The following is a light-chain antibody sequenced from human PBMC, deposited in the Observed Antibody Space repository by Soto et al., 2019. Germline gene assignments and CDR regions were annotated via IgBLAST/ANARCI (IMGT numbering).Light chain of an antibody. V-gene: IGKV3-11*01. CDR2: YAS. CDR3: QQRSNWPPIT. Sequence: EIVFTQSPATLSLSPGERATLSCRASQSINRYLAWYQQKPGQAPRLLIYYASNRAAGIPARFSGSGSGTDFTLTISSLEPEDFAVYYCQQRSNWPPITFGQGTRLEIK. CDR1: QSINRY. J-gene: IGKJ5*01.